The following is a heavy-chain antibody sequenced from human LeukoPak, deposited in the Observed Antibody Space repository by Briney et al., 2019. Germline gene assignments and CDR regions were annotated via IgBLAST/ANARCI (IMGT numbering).Heavy chain of an antibody. CDR1: GFTFDDYA. D-gene: IGHD5-18*01. Sequence: GGSLRLSCAASGFTFDDYAMNWVRQVPGRGLEWVSGINWNGRITEYADSVKDRFTISRQNTKNSLYLYMNNLGGEDTALYFCARGSVQLWLRDTYYHMDVWGKGTTVTVSS. CDR2: INWNGRIT. J-gene: IGHJ6*03. V-gene: IGHV3-20*04. CDR3: ARGSVQLWLRDTYYHMDV.